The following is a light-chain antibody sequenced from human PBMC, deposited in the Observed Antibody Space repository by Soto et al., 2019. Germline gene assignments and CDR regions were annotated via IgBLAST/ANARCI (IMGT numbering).Light chain of an antibody. CDR2: TNN. CDR1: SSNIGGNS. Sequence: QSVLTQPPSVSAAPGQKVTISCSGSSSNIGGNSVSWYQQLPGTAPKLLIYTNNKRPSGVPDRFSGSKSGTSASLAISGLQSDDEANYSCAAWDDSLNGYVFGTGTKVTVL. CDR3: AAWDDSLNGYV. J-gene: IGLJ1*01. V-gene: IGLV1-44*01.